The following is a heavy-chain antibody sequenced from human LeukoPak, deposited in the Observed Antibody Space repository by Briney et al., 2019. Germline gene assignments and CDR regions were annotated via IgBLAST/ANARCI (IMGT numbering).Heavy chain of an antibody. V-gene: IGHV3-7*03. CDR2: IKQDGSEK. J-gene: IGHJ4*02. CDR3: ARDNNWSSDY. CDR1: GFTFSNYW. D-gene: IGHD1-20*01. Sequence: GGSLRLSCAASGFTFSNYWMSWVRQAPGKGLEWVANIKQDGSEKYYVGSVKGRFTISGDNAKNSLYLQMNSLRAEDTAVYYCARDNNWSSDYWGQGTLVTVSS.